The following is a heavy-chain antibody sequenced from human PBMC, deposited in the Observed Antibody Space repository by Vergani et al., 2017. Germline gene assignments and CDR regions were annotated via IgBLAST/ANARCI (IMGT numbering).Heavy chain of an antibody. CDR2: ISGSGGST. V-gene: IGHV3-23*01. D-gene: IGHD6-13*01. CDR3: AKAGSSWYPLYYFDY. CDR1: GFTFSSYA. Sequence: EVQLLESGGRLVQPGGSLRLSCAASGFTFSSYAMSWVRQAPGKGLEWVSTISGSGGSTYYADCVKGRFTISRDNSKNTLYLQMNSLSAEDTALYYCAKAGSSWYPLYYFDYWGQGTLVTVSS. J-gene: IGHJ4*02.